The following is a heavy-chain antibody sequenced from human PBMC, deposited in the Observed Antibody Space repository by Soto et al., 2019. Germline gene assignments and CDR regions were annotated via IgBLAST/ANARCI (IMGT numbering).Heavy chain of an antibody. Sequence: GGSLRLSCATSGFTFSRCDMNWVRQAPGKGLEWVSSISSSANYMYYADSVKGRFTISRDNSKKSLYLQMNSLRADDTAVYYCARECVETVTAITMPFDYWGQGALVTVSS. V-gene: IGHV3-21*01. CDR2: ISSSANYM. CDR3: ARECVETVTAITMPFDY. CDR1: GFTFSRCD. D-gene: IGHD5-12*01. J-gene: IGHJ4*02.